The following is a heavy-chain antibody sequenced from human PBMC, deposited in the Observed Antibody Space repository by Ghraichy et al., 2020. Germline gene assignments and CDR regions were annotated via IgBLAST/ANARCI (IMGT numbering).Heavy chain of an antibody. Sequence: GESLNISCAASGFTFSDYYMTWIRQAPGKGLEWVSYISSIGSTIYYADSVKGRFTISRDNAKNSLYRQMNSLRAEDTAVDYCARVREQLVPYYYYYMDVWGKGTTVTVSS. CDR1: GFTFSDYY. CDR2: ISSIGSTI. D-gene: IGHD6-6*01. J-gene: IGHJ6*03. CDR3: ARVREQLVPYYYYYMDV. V-gene: IGHV3-11*01.